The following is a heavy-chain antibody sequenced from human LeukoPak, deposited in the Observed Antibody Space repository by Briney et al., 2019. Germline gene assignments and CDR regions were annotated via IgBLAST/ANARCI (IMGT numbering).Heavy chain of an antibody. D-gene: IGHD3-16*02. J-gene: IGHJ4*02. Sequence: SETLSLTCTVSGGSISSYYWGWIRQPPGKGLEWIGSIYYSGSTYYNPSLKSRVTISVDTSKNQFSLKLSSVTAADTAVYYCAGSIMITFGGVIVMTPFDYWGQGTLVTVSS. CDR1: GGSISSYY. V-gene: IGHV4-39*01. CDR2: IYYSGST. CDR3: AGSIMITFGGVIVMTPFDY.